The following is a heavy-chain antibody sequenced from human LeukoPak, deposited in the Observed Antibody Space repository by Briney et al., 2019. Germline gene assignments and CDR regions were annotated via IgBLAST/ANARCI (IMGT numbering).Heavy chain of an antibody. CDR3: VGGYGFDY. V-gene: IGHV3-74*01. Sequence: PGGTLRLSCAASGFTFSSYWMHWVRQAPGKGLVWVSRINSDGSRIDYADSVKGRFTISRDYAKNTLYLQMNSLRAEDTAVYYCVGGYGFDYWGQGTLVTV. CDR2: INSDGSRI. CDR1: GFTFSSYW. D-gene: IGHD5-12*01. J-gene: IGHJ4*02.